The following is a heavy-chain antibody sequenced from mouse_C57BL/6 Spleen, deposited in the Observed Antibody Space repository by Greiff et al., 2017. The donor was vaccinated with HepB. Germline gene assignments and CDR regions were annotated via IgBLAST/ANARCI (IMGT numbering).Heavy chain of an antibody. CDR2: INYDGSST. Sequence: EVKLMESEGGLVQPGSSMKLSCTASGFTFSDYYMAWVRQVPEKGLEWVANINYDGSSTYYLDSLKSRFIISRDNAKNILYLQMSSLKSEDTATYYCARENYSIHYYAMDYWGQGTSVTVSS. J-gene: IGHJ4*01. CDR3: ARENYSIHYYAMDY. V-gene: IGHV5-16*01. D-gene: IGHD2-5*01. CDR1: GFTFSDYY.